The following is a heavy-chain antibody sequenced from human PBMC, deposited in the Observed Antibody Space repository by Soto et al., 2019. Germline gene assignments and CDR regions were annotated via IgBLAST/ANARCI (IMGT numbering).Heavy chain of an antibody. CDR3: ARRGRSSGSYFDY. V-gene: IGHV4-39*01. Sequence: QLQLQESGPGLVKPSETLSLTCTVSGGSISSSSYYWGWIRQPPGKGLEWIGSIYYSGSTYYTPSLKTRVPIAVDTSKNPFSLKLSSVTAADTAVYYCARRGRSSGSYFDYWGQGTLVTVSS. D-gene: IGHD3-22*01. CDR2: IYYSGST. J-gene: IGHJ4*02. CDR1: GGSISSSSYY.